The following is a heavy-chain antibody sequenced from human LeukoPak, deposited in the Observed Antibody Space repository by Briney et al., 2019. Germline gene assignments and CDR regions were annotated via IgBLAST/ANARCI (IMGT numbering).Heavy chain of an antibody. Sequence: PGGSLRLSCAVSGFTFSSYWMHWVRQAPGKGPVWVSRISGDGTSIRYADSVKGRFTISRDNAKNSLYLQMNSLRAEDTAVYYCARVRMEAAAGPLFDYWGQGTLVTVSS. V-gene: IGHV3-74*01. CDR1: GFTFSSYW. CDR2: ISGDGTSI. CDR3: ARVRMEAAAGPLFDY. D-gene: IGHD6-13*01. J-gene: IGHJ4*02.